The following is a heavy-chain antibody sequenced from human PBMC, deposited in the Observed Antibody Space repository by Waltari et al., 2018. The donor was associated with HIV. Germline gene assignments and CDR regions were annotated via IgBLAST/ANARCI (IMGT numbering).Heavy chain of an antibody. CDR3: TKFSSGYYLADY. CDR1: GFTFGDYS. J-gene: IGHJ4*02. V-gene: IGHV3-49*04. D-gene: IGHD3-22*01. Sequence: EVQLVESGGGLVQPGRSLRLSCKPSGFTFGDYSMNWVRQAPGKGLQWVGFIRSKGYGGTTEYAASVKGRFTISRDDFKSIAYLQMNSLKPEDTAVYYCTKFSSGYYLADYWGQGTLVTVSS. CDR2: IRSKGYGGTT.